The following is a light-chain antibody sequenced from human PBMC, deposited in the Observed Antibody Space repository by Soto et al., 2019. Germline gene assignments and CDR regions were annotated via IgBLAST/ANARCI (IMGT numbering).Light chain of an antibody. CDR3: SSYGGYNNVV. CDR2: EVN. V-gene: IGLV2-8*01. CDR1: SSDVGGYNY. Sequence: SSPKPPASACGSPVQSNSISCTGTSSDVGGYNYVSWFQQHPGKAPKLIIHEVNQRPSGVPDRFSGYKSGNTASLTVSGLQAEAEGTYYCSSYGGYNNVVFGTGTKVTVL. J-gene: IGLJ1*01.